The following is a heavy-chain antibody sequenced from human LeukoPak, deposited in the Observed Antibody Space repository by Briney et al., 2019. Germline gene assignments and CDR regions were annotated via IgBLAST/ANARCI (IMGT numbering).Heavy chain of an antibody. J-gene: IGHJ5*02. CDR2: ISSSSSTI. Sequence: GGSLRLSCAASGFAFSSYSMNWVRQAPGKGLEWVSYISSSSSTIYYADSVKGRFTISRDNAKNSLYLQMNSLRAEDTAVYYCARFTSGYYNWFDPWGQGTLVTVSS. CDR3: ARFTSGYYNWFDP. V-gene: IGHV3-48*01. CDR1: GFAFSSYS. D-gene: IGHD3-3*01.